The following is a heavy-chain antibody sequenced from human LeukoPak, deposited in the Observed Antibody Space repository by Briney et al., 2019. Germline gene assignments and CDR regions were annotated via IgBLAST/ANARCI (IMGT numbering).Heavy chain of an antibody. V-gene: IGHV3-21*01. Sequence: GGSLRLSCAASGFTFSSYSMNWVRQAPGKGLEWVSSISSSSSYIYYADSVKGRFTISRDNAKNSLYLQMNSLRAEDTAVYYCAREQGLNYGGTSGGYWGQGTLVTVSS. J-gene: IGHJ4*02. D-gene: IGHD4-23*01. CDR3: AREQGLNYGGTSGGY. CDR2: ISSSSSYI. CDR1: GFTFSSYS.